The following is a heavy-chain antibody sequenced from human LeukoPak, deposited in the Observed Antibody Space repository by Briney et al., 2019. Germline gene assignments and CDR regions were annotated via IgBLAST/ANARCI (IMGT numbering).Heavy chain of an antibody. CDR1: GGSFSSSSYY. D-gene: IGHD4-23*01. Sequence: SETRSLTCTVSGGSFSSSSYYWGWIRQPPGKGLEWIGSFYYSGSTYYNPSLQSRVTISVDTSKNQFSLKLSSVTAADTAIYYCARIDGGHHLSPFDYWGQGTLVTVSS. J-gene: IGHJ4*02. CDR3: ARIDGGHHLSPFDY. CDR2: FYYSGST. V-gene: IGHV4-39*01.